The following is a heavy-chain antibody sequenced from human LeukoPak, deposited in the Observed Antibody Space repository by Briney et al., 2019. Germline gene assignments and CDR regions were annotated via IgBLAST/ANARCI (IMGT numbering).Heavy chain of an antibody. D-gene: IGHD3/OR15-3a*01. CDR3: ARDLNWLLFDY. CDR1: GFTFSAYW. Sequence: GGSLRLSCAASGFTFSAYWMHWVRQAPGKGLVWVSRVKYDGSTTAYADSVKGRFTISRDNTRNILYLEMNSLRVEDTAVYYCARDLNWLLFDYWGQGAMVTVSS. V-gene: IGHV3-74*01. CDR2: VKYDGSTT. J-gene: IGHJ4*02.